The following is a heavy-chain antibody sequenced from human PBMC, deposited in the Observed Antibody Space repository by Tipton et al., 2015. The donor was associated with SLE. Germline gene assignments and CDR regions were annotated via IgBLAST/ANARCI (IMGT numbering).Heavy chain of an antibody. D-gene: IGHD4-17*01. J-gene: IGHJ2*01. Sequence: TLSLTCTVSGDSIISGAYSWSWIRQPPGKGLEWIGEINHSGSSDYNPSLRSRVTISIDTSKNQFSLKLNSVTAADTAVYYCARLGRDGDYENDWYFDFWGRGTLVTVSS. CDR3: ARLGRDGDYENDWYFDF. CDR1: GDSIISGAYS. V-gene: IGHV4-30-2*01. CDR2: INHSGSS.